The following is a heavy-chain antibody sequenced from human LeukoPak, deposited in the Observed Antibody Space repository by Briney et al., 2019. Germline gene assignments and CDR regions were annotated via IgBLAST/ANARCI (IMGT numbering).Heavy chain of an antibody. D-gene: IGHD3-22*01. Sequence: SETLSLTCAVYGGSFSGYYWSWIRQPPGKGLEWIGEINHSGSTNYNPSLKSRVTISVDTSKNKFCLKLSSVTAADTAVDYCARGWYDSSGYYSRFYYGMDVWGQGTTVTVSS. CDR1: GGSFSGYY. CDR3: ARGWYDSSGYYSRFYYGMDV. J-gene: IGHJ6*02. CDR2: INHSGST. V-gene: IGHV4-34*01.